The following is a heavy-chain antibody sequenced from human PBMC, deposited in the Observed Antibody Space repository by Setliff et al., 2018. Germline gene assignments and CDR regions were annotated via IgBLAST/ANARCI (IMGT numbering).Heavy chain of an antibody. CDR2: INYSGST. CDR3: AISTIFGVVSPTPDAFDI. J-gene: IGHJ3*02. D-gene: IGHD3-3*01. CDR1: GGSISSSSYY. V-gene: IGHV4-39*07. Sequence: KTSETLSLTCTVAGGSISSSSYYWGWIRQPPGKGLEWIGNINYSGSTYYNPSLKSRVTISVDTSKNQFSLNLSSVTAADTAVYYCAISTIFGVVSPTPDAFDIWGQGTMVTVSS.